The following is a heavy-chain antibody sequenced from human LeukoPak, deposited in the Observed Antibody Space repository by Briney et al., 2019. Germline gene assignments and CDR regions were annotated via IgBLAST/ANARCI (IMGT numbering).Heavy chain of an antibody. D-gene: IGHD6-13*01. V-gene: IGHV3-74*01. CDR2: INSDGGST. Sequence: PGGSLRLSCTASGFTFSSYWMHWVRQAPGKGLVWVSRINSDGGSTSYADSVKGRFTISRDNAKNTLYLQMNSLRAEDTAVYYCARDLTHSDFDYWGQGTLVTVSS. CDR3: ARDLTHSDFDY. J-gene: IGHJ4*02. CDR1: GFTFSSYW.